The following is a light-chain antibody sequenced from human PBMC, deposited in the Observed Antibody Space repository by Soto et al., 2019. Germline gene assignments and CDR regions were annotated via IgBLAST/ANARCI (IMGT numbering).Light chain of an antibody. CDR2: DAS. CDR1: QSVSSD. CDR3: QRRSDWPRT. Sequence: EIVLTQSPATLSLSPWEIATLSCRASQSVSSDLACYQQKPGQAPRLLIYDASYRATGIPARFSGSRAGTEFTLTLSLLEPEDFAVYYCQRRSDWPRTFGRGTKVDIK. J-gene: IGKJ3*01. V-gene: IGKV3-11*01.